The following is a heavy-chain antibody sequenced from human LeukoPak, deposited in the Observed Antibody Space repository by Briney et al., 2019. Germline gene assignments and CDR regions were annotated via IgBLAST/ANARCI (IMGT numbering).Heavy chain of an antibody. Sequence: AGGSLRLSCAASGFTLSSYAMSWVRQAPGKGLEWVSAISGSGGSTYYADSVKGRFTISRDDSKNTLYLQMNSLRAEDTAVYYCAKDLGQQLTTYFDYWGQGTLVTVSS. J-gene: IGHJ4*02. CDR3: AKDLGQQLTTYFDY. CDR1: GFTLSSYA. V-gene: IGHV3-23*01. D-gene: IGHD6-13*01. CDR2: ISGSGGST.